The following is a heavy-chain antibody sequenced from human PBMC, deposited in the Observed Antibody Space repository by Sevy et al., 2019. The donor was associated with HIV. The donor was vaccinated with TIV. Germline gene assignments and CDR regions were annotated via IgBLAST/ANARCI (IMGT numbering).Heavy chain of an antibody. Sequence: GGSLRLSCAASGFTFSNAWMGWVRQAPGRGLEWVGRIKSKTDGGTTDYAAPGKGRFTIPRDDSKNTLYLQMNSLKTDDTAVYYCTTDRGHQLVRGLGTFAFDIWGQGTMVTVSS. J-gene: IGHJ3*02. V-gene: IGHV3-15*01. CDR2: IKSKTDGGTT. CDR3: TTDRGHQLVRGLGTFAFDI. D-gene: IGHD6-13*01. CDR1: GFTFSNAW.